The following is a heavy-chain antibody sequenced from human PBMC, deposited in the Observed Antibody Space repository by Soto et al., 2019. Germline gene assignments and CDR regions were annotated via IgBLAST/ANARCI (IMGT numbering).Heavy chain of an antibody. CDR2: IIPIFSTA. V-gene: IGHV1-69*13. J-gene: IGHJ3*02. D-gene: IGHD4-17*01. Sequence: SVQGSCKASGRTFTSYAIQWVRPALGQGLEWMGGIIPIFSTANYAQKFQGRVTITADESKSTAYMELSSLRSEDTAVYYCARGTFGDYHDAFDIWGQGTMVPVS. CDR3: ARGTFGDYHDAFDI. CDR1: GRTFTSYA.